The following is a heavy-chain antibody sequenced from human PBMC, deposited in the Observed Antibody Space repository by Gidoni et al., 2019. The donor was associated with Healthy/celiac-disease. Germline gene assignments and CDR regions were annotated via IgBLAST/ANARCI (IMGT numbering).Heavy chain of an antibody. Sequence: QVQLVESVGGVVQPGRSLRLSCAASGFTFSSYGMHWVRQAPGKGLEWVAVISYDGSNKYYADSVKGRFTISRDNSKNTLYLQMNSLRAEDTAVYYCAKVVGDYGEYYFDYWGQGTLVTVSS. CDR3: AKVVGDYGEYYFDY. CDR2: ISYDGSNK. V-gene: IGHV3-30*18. CDR1: GFTFSSYG. J-gene: IGHJ4*02. D-gene: IGHD4-17*01.